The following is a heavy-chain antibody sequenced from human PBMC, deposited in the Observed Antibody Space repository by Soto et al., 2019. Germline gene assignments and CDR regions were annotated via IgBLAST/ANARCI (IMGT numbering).Heavy chain of an antibody. CDR3: VKGSNYYGMDV. CDR2: ISWNSGVT. V-gene: IGHV3-9*01. J-gene: IGHJ6*02. Sequence: EVQLVESGGGLVHPGRSMRLSCAASGFTFGDYAIQWVRQAPGKGLEWVSGISWNSGVTVYPDSVRGRFTVFRDNARNSVYLQMNSLRREDTGLYYCVKGSNYYGMDVWGQGTTVTVSS. CDR1: GFTFGDYA.